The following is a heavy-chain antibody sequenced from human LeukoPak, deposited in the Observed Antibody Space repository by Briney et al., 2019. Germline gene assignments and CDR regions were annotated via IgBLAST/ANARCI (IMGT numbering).Heavy chain of an antibody. D-gene: IGHD3-10*01. J-gene: IGHJ4*02. CDR3: ARGRRLWFGELEYFDY. V-gene: IGHV4-34*01. Sequence: SETLSLTCAVCGGSFSGYYWSWIRQPPGKGLEWIGEINHSGSTNYNPSLKSRVTISVDTSKNQFSLKLSSVTAADTAVYYCARGRRLWFGELEYFDYWGQGTLVTVSS. CDR2: INHSGST. CDR1: GGSFSGYY.